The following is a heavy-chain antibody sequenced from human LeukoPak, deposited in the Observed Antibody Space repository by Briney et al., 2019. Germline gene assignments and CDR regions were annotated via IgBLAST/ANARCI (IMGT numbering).Heavy chain of an antibody. CDR1: GFTFSDYE. Sequence: GGSLRLSCAASGFTFSDYEMDCVRQAPRKGLEWGSYISSGGNPIFYDASVKGRFNIYREVAANALYLQMNSLRVEVTAVYYCGRVPLDTSMIHYWGRGTLVTVSS. CDR2: ISSGGNPI. CDR3: GRVPLDTSMIHY. J-gene: IGHJ4*02. D-gene: IGHD5-18*01. V-gene: IGHV3-48*03.